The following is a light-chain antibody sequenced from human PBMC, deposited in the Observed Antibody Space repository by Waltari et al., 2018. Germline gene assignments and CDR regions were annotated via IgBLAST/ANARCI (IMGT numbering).Light chain of an antibody. Sequence: QSALTQPASVSGSPGQSITISCTGTSSDVGGYTYVSWYTQHPGKAPELMLFYVSKRPSGVSQRFSAAASGDTATLTVSGLQADDDGDYYCSSYTGRNSWVFGGGTKLTVL. CDR1: SSDVGGYTY. V-gene: IGLV2-14*01. CDR2: YVS. J-gene: IGLJ3*02. CDR3: SSYTGRNSWV.